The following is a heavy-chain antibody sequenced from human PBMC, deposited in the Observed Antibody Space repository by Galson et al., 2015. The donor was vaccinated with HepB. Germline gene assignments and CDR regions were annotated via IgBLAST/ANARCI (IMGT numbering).Heavy chain of an antibody. D-gene: IGHD6-13*01. CDR1: GFTFSSYA. Sequence: SLRLSCAASGFTFSSYAMIWVRQAPGKGLEWVSTISNSGGSTYYADSVKGRFTISRDNSKNTLYLQMNSLRAEDTAVYYCAKSRGAADDAFDIWGQGTMVTVSS. J-gene: IGHJ3*02. CDR2: ISNSGGST. CDR3: AKSRGAADDAFDI. V-gene: IGHV3-23*01.